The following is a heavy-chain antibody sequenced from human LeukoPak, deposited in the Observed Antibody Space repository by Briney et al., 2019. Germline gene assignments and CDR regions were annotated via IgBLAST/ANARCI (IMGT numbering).Heavy chain of an antibody. Sequence: GGSLRLSCAASGFTFSTYTMYWVRHPPGKSLEWVSIIGSSGGGIHYADSVKGRFTISRDDSKNALYLQMNSLRVEDTAVYYCAIDPNWGTHSWGQGVLVTVSS. J-gene: IGHJ4*02. CDR1: GFTFSTYT. CDR3: AIDPNWGTHS. V-gene: IGHV3-23*01. D-gene: IGHD7-27*01. CDR2: IGSSGGGI.